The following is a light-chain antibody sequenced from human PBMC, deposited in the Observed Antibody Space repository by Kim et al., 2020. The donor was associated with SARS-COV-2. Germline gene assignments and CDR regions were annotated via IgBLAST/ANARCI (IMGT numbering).Light chain of an antibody. V-gene: IGKV1-39*01. CDR2: SIT. CDR3: QQSYSSPYT. J-gene: IGKJ2*01. CDR1: RGIKNY. Sequence: SASHGDQVPLNGRASRGIKNYLNWYPQKNGKAPRLLISSITRLESGVPSRFSANTSGTDFTLTISSLQTEDFTTYFCQQSYSSPYTFGQGTKLEI.